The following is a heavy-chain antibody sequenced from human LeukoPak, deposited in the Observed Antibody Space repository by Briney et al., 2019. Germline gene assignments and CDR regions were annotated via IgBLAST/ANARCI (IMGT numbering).Heavy chain of an antibody. CDR1: GFTFSSYA. CDR3: AKDPDVLLWFGELGD. J-gene: IGHJ4*02. CDR2: ISGSGGST. V-gene: IGHV3-23*01. Sequence: GGSLRLSCAASGFTFSSYAMSWVRQAPGKGLEWVSAISGSGGSTYYADSVKGRFTISRDNSKNTLYLQMNSLRAEDTAVYYCAKDPDVLLWFGELGDWGQGTLVTVSS. D-gene: IGHD3-10*01.